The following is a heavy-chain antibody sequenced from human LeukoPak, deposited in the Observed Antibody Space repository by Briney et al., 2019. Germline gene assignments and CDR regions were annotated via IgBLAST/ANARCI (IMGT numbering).Heavy chain of an antibody. J-gene: IGHJ4*02. D-gene: IGHD3-10*01. CDR2: ISGSGGST. Sequence: GSLRLSCAASGFTLSSYAMSWVRQAPGKGLEWVSAISGSGGSTYYADSVKGRFTISRDNSKNTLYLQMNSLRAEDTAVYYCAKITMVRGVNQPIDYWGQGTLVTVSS. CDR3: AKITMVRGVNQPIDY. CDR1: GFTLSSYA. V-gene: IGHV3-23*01.